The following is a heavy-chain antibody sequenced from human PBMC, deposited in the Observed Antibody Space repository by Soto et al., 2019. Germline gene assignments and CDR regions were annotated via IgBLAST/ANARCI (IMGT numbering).Heavy chain of an antibody. CDR2: IWYDGSNK. CDR3: ARELGAAGNDYYYYGMDV. CDR1: GFTFSSYG. Sequence: GGSLRLSCAASGFTFSSYGMHWVRQAPGKGLEWVAVIWYDGSNKYYADSVKGRFTISRDNSKNTLYLQMNSLRAEDTAVYYCARELGAAGNDYYYYGMDVWGQGTTVTVSS. J-gene: IGHJ6*02. V-gene: IGHV3-33*01. D-gene: IGHD6-13*01.